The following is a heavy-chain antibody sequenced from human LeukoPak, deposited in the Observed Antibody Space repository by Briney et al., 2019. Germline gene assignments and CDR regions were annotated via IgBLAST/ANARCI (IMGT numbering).Heavy chain of an antibody. J-gene: IGHJ4*02. CDR2: ISSSGSTI. CDR1: GFTLSRYE. CDR3: ASGVTIFGVVRFDY. V-gene: IGHV3-48*03. D-gene: IGHD3-3*01. Sequence: PGGSLRLSCAASGFTLSRYEMNWVRQAPGKGLEWVSYISSSGSTIYYADSVKGRVTISRYSAKNSLYLQMNSLRAEDTAVYYCASGVTIFGVVRFDYWGQGTLVTVSS.